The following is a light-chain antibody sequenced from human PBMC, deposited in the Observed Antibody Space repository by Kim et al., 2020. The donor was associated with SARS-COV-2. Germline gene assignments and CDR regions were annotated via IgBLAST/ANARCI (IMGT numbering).Light chain of an antibody. V-gene: IGLV3-1*01. CDR1: KLGDKY. Sequence: VSPGQTATITCSGEKLGDKYACWYQQKPGQSPVVVIYQDTKRPSGIPERFSASNSGNTATLTISGTQALDEADYYCQAWDSGAAVFGGGTKLTV. CDR3: QAWDSGAAV. J-gene: IGLJ2*01. CDR2: QDT.